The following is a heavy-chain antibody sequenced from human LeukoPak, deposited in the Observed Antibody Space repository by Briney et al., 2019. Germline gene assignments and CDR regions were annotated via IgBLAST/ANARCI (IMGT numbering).Heavy chain of an antibody. CDR1: GGTFSSYA. CDR2: IIPIFGTA. D-gene: IGHD3-22*01. J-gene: IGHJ4*02. V-gene: IGHV1-69*05. CDR3: ARVGYDSSGYYVPEGTNFDY. Sequence: SVKVSCRASGGTFSSYAISWVRQAPGQGLEWMGGIIPIFGTANYAQTFQGRVTITTDESTSTAYMELSSLRSEDTAVYYCARVGYDSSGYYVPEGTNFDYWGQGTLVTVSS.